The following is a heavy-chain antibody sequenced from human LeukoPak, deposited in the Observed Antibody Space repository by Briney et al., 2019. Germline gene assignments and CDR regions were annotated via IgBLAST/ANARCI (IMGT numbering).Heavy chain of an antibody. CDR3: ARLTKRNDPFAI. V-gene: IGHV4-59*11. D-gene: IGHD1-14*01. CDR1: GDSINNHY. J-gene: IGHJ3*02. Sequence: SETLSLTCSVSGDSINNHYWSWIRQPPGKGLEWIGYIYYSGSTNYNPSLKSRLTMSVDTSKNQFSLKLTSVTAADTAVYYCARLTKRNDPFAIWGQGTMVTVSS. CDR2: IYYSGST.